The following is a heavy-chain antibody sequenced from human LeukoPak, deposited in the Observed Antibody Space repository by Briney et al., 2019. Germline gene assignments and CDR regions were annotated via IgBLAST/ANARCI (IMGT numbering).Heavy chain of an antibody. D-gene: IGHD4-17*01. V-gene: IGHV5-51*01. CDR2: IYPLESIT. CDR3: ARLAPDYADYWFDP. J-gene: IGHJ5*02. CDR1: GYDFSTKW. Sequence: GESLKISCQTSGYDFSTKWIGWVRQMPGKGLEWMGIIYPLESITKYSPAFQGHVTLTADMSINTAFLQWTSLKASDTAIYYCARLAPDYADYWFDPWGQGTLVTVSS.